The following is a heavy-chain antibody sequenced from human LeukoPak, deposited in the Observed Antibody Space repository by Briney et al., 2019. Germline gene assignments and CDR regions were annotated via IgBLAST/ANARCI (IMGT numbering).Heavy chain of an antibody. CDR2: ISAYNGNT. J-gene: IGHJ4*02. CDR1: GYTFTSYG. D-gene: IGHD6-13*01. CDR3: ARANIGIAAAKLYYFDY. Sequence: ASVKVSCKASGYTFTSYGISWVRQAPGQGLEWMGWISAYNGNTNYAQKLQGRVTMTTDTSTSTAYMELRSLRSDDTAVYYCARANIGIAAAKLYYFDYWGQGTLVTVSS. V-gene: IGHV1-18*01.